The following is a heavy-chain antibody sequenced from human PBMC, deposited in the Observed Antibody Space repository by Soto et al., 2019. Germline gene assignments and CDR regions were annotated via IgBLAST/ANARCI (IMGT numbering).Heavy chain of an antibody. D-gene: IGHD1-7*01. CDR1: GYTFTGYY. CDR2: ISPKSGGT. V-gene: IGHV1-2*02. Sequence: QMQLVQSGAEVKESGSSVKVSCKASGYTFTGYYIHWVRQAPGQGLEWVGEISPKSGGTRYAQKFQGRVTMTKDTSITTVYMGLSNLSPDDTAVYYCGRGRSGELVVFYWGQGTLVTVHS. J-gene: IGHJ4*02. CDR3: GRGRSGELVVFY.